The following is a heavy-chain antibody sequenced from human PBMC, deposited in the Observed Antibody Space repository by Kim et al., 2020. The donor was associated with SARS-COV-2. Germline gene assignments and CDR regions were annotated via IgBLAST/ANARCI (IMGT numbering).Heavy chain of an antibody. V-gene: IGHV4-34*01. Sequence: NPSLKSRVPISVDTSKNQFSLKLSSVTAADTAVYYCARGRDFWDPDAFDIWGQGTMVTVSS. CDR3: ARGRDFWDPDAFDI. D-gene: IGHD3-3*01. J-gene: IGHJ3*02.